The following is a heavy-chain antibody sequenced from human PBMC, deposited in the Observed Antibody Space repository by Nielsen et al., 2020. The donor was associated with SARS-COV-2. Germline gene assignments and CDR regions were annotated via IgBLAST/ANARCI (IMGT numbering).Heavy chain of an antibody. V-gene: IGHV4-30-4*01. Sequence: SETLSLTCTVSGGSISSGDYYWSWIRQPPGKGLEWIGYIYYSGSTYYNPSLKSRVTISVDTSKNQFSLKLSSVTAADTAVYYCARGVEFYYYGMDVWGQGTTVTVSS. CDR1: GGSISSGDYY. D-gene: IGHD3-3*01. CDR3: ARGVEFYYYGMDV. CDR2: IYYSGST. J-gene: IGHJ6*02.